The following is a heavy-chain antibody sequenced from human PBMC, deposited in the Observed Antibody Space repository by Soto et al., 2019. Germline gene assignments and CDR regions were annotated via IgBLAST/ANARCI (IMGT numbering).Heavy chain of an antibody. Sequence: ASVKVYCKASGYTFTSSGMSWVRQAPGQGLEWMGWISAHTGSSEYAQRFQGRVTMTTDRSTSTAYMELRSLRSYDTVVYYCARAFFYQGSDSRGYSFYAFDFWGPGTLVTVSS. CDR1: GYTFTSSG. CDR2: ISAHTGSS. D-gene: IGHD3-22*01. V-gene: IGHV1-18*01. J-gene: IGHJ3*01. CDR3: ARAFFYQGSDSRGYSFYAFDF.